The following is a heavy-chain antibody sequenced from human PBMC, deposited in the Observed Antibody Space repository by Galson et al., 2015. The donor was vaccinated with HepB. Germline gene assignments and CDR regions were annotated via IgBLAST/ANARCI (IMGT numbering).Heavy chain of an antibody. Sequence: SLRLSCAASGFTFSDYYMSWIRQAPGKGLEWVSYISSSGSTIYYADSVKGRFTISRDNAKNSLYLQMNSLRAEDTAVYYCARVGGYSYGYPHYYYYGMDVWGQGTTVTVSS. CDR1: GFTFSDYY. J-gene: IGHJ6*02. D-gene: IGHD5-18*01. V-gene: IGHV3-11*04. CDR2: ISSSGSTI. CDR3: ARVGGYSYGYPHYYYYGMDV.